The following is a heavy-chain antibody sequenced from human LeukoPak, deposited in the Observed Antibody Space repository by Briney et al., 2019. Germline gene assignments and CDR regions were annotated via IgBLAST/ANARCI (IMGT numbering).Heavy chain of an antibody. D-gene: IGHD3-22*01. Sequence: GGSLRLSCAASGFTFDDYTMHWVRQAPGKGLEWVSLISWDGGSTYYADSVKGRFTISRDNSKNSLYLQMNSLRTEDTALYYCAKDIFSGWGSSGPPWVFEYWGQGTLVTVSS. CDR2: ISWDGGST. V-gene: IGHV3-43*01. J-gene: IGHJ4*02. CDR1: GFTFDDYT. CDR3: AKDIFSGWGSSGPPWVFEY.